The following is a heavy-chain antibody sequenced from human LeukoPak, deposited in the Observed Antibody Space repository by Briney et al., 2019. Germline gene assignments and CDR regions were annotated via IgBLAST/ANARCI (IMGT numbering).Heavy chain of an antibody. Sequence: GGSLRHSCAASGFTFSSYSMNWVRQAPGKGLEWVSSISSSSSYIYYADSVKGRFTISRDNAKNSLYLQMNSLRAEDTAVYYCASLTSSIAARDYWGQGTLVTVSS. CDR3: ASLTSSIAARDY. D-gene: IGHD6-6*01. CDR2: ISSSSSYI. CDR1: GFTFSSYS. V-gene: IGHV3-21*01. J-gene: IGHJ4*02.